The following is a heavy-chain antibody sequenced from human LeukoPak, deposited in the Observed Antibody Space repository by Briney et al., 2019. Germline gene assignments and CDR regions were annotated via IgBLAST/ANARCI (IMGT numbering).Heavy chain of an antibody. Sequence: GGSLRLSCVASGFTFSNYGMHWVRQSPGKGLDWVAFIGSDGTKRYSADSVKGRFTISRDNAKNSLYLQMNSLRAEDTAVYYCARVYNWNHFDYWGQGTLVTVSS. J-gene: IGHJ4*02. CDR2: IGSDGTKR. CDR3: ARVYNWNHFDY. D-gene: IGHD1-20*01. CDR1: GFTFSNYG. V-gene: IGHV3-30*02.